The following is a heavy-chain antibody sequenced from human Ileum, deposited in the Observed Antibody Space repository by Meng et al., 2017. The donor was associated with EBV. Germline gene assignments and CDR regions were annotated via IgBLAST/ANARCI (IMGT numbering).Heavy chain of an antibody. CDR2: ISSGGQTT. V-gene: IGHV3-23*01. Sequence: EVQLLESGGGLVQPGGSLRPSCAASGFMFNTHAMSWVRQAPGKGLEWVSLISSGGQTTSYADSVKGRFTVSRDNSKNILYLQMNSLTAEDTAVFYCVSQQVVSTSTFDKWGQGTLVTVSS. CDR1: GFMFNTHA. D-gene: IGHD6-13*01. CDR3: VSQQVVSTSTFDK. J-gene: IGHJ4*02.